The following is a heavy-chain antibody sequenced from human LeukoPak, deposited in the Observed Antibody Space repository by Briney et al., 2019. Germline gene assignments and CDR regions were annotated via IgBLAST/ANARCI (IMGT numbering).Heavy chain of an antibody. CDR3: AKVATSVGANNAFDI. V-gene: IGHV3-23*01. J-gene: IGHJ3*02. Sequence: GGSLRLSCAASGFTFSSYSMNWVRQAPGKGLEWVSAISGSGGSTYYADSVKGRFTISRDNSKNTLYLQMNSLRAEDTAVYYCAKVATSVGANNAFDIWGQGTMVTVSS. CDR2: ISGSGGST. D-gene: IGHD1-26*01. CDR1: GFTFSSYS.